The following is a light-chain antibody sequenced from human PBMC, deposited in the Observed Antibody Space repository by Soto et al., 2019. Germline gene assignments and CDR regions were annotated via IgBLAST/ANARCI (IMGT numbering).Light chain of an antibody. V-gene: IGLV2-14*01. J-gene: IGLJ1*01. CDR2: DVS. Sequence: QSVLTQPASVSGSPGPSITISCTGTSSDVGGYNYVSWYQQHPGKAPKLMIYDVSNRPSGVSNRFSGSKSGNTASLTISGLQAEDEADYYCSSYTSSSSYVFGTGPKVTV. CDR1: SSDVGGYNY. CDR3: SSYTSSSSYV.